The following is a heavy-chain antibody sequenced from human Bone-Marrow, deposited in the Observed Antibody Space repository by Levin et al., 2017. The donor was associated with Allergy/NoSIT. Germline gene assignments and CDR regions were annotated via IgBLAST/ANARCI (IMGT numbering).Heavy chain of an antibody. V-gene: IGHV4-31*03. J-gene: IGHJ3*01. D-gene: IGHD3-3*01. CDR3: ARGITVFGVVLAVNDAFDV. Sequence: RSQTLSLTCTVSGGSIRSGIYFWSWVRQLPGKGLEWIGYVSYSGITFYNQSLKSRVTISGDTSKNLFSLTLNSVTAADTAIYYCARGITVFGVVLAVNDAFDVWGQGTMVTVSS. CDR2: VSYSGIT. CDR1: GGSIRSGIYF.